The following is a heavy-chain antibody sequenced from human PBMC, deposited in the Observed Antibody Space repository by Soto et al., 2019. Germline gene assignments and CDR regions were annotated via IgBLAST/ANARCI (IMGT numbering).Heavy chain of an antibody. CDR1: GFTFSSYA. CDR3: AKSVGVDMYSYGSGSYFHY. Sequence: GGSLRLSCAASGFTFSSYAMSWVRQAPGKGLEWVSAISGSGGSTYYADSMKGRFTISRDNSKNTLYLQMNSLRAEDTAVYYCAKSVGVDMYSYGSGSYFHYWGHGTLVTVSS. CDR2: ISGSGGST. V-gene: IGHV3-23*01. D-gene: IGHD3-10*01. J-gene: IGHJ4*01.